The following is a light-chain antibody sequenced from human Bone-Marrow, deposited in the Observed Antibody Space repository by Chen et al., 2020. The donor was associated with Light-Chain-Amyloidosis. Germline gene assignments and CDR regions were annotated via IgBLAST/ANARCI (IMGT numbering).Light chain of an antibody. V-gene: IGLV2-14*01. CDR2: EVS. J-gene: IGLJ1*01. CDR3: TSVTTDISAHYV. Sequence: QSALTQPSSVSGSPGQSITISCTGLSSDVGGYNYVSWYQQHPGKAPKRMIYEVSSRPSGVSSRSSGSKSANAAALTISGLQTEDEADYYCTSVTTDISAHYVFGPGTRVTV. CDR1: SSDVGGYNY.